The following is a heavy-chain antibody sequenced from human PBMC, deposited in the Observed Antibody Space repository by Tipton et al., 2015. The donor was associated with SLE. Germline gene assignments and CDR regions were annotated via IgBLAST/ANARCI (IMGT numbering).Heavy chain of an antibody. D-gene: IGHD6-19*01. V-gene: IGHV4-4*09. CDR2: IYTSGST. Sequence: TLSLTCTVSGGSISSYYWSWIRQPPGKGLEWIGYIYTSGSTNYNPSLKSRVTISVDTSKNQFSLKLSSVTAADTAVYYCARDGGQWLVRRYFQHWGQGTLVTVSS. CDR1: GGSISSYY. J-gene: IGHJ1*01. CDR3: ARDGGQWLVRRYFQH.